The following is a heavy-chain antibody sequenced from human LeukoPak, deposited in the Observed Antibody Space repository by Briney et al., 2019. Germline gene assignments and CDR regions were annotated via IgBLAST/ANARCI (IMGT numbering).Heavy chain of an antibody. CDR1: GFTFSSFG. CDR3: APRVVVITAPFDY. CDR2: KRYDGTDK. J-gene: IGHJ4*02. D-gene: IGHD2-21*01. V-gene: IGHV3-30*02. Sequence: PGGSLRLSCAASGFTFSSFGMHWVRQAPGKGLEWVAFKRYDGTDKYYADSVKGRFTISRDNSKNTLYLQMNSLRPEDTAVYYCAPRVVVITAPFDYWGQGTLVTVSS.